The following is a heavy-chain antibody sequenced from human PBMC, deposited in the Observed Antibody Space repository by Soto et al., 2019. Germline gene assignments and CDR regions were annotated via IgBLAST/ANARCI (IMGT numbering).Heavy chain of an antibody. J-gene: IGHJ4*02. Sequence: GGSLRLSCAASGFTFSPYYMSWVRQAPGKGLEWVSSISSSSSYIYYADSVKGRFTISRDNAKNSLYLQMNSLRAEDTAVYYCARDYYYDSSGYYAGFDYWGQGTLVTVSS. CDR2: ISSSSSYI. D-gene: IGHD3-22*01. CDR1: GFTFSPYY. CDR3: ARDYYYDSSGYYAGFDY. V-gene: IGHV3-21*01.